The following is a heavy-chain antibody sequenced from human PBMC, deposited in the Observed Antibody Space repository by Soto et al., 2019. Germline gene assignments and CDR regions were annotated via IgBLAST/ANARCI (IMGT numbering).Heavy chain of an antibody. CDR1: GFTFSTYW. J-gene: IGHJ4*02. Sequence: EVQLVESGGGLVQPGGSLRLSCAASGFTFSTYWMHWVRQAPGKGLVWVSAISGSSGSTYYADSVKGRFTISRDNSKNTLYLQMNSLRAEDTAVYYCADYDSSNWGQGTLVTVSS. CDR3: ADYDSSN. V-gene: IGHV3-23*04. CDR2: ISGSSGST. D-gene: IGHD3-22*01.